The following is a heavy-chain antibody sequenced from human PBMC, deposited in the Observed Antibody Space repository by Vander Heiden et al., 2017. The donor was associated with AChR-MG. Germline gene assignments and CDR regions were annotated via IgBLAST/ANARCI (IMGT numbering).Heavy chain of an antibody. CDR1: GFTFSSYG. J-gene: IGHJ4*02. CDR3: AKDGLPRGATMDGLDY. CDR2: ISYDGSNK. Sequence: QVQLVESGGGVVQPGRSLRLSCAASGFTFSSYGMPWVRQAPGKGLEWVAVISYDGSNKYYADSVKGRFTISRDNSKNTLYLQMNSLRAEDTAVYYCAKDGLPRGATMDGLDYWGQGTLVTVSS. V-gene: IGHV3-30*18. D-gene: IGHD5-12*01.